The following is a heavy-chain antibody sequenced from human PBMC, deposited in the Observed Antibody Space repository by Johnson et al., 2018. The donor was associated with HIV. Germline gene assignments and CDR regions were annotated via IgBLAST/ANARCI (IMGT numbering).Heavy chain of an antibody. D-gene: IGHD6-13*01. J-gene: IGHJ3*02. CDR3: ARVSQQQGGVYDAFDI. Sequence: QVQLVESGGGVVQPGRSLRLSCAASGFSFSSYTLHWVRQAPGKGLEWVAVFSYDGTNKYYADSVKGRFTISRDNSKKTLYLQMSSLRIEDTAVYYCARVSQQQGGVYDAFDIWGQGTMVTVSS. CDR1: GFSFSSYT. CDR2: FSYDGTNK. V-gene: IGHV3-30-3*01.